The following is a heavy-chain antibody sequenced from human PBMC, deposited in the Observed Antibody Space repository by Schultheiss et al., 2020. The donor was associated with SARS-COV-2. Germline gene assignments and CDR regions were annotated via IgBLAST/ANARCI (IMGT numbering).Heavy chain of an antibody. CDR3: ARFIVVVVAATGDDAFDI. CDR1: GFTFSTYN. CDR2: ISTGSWTI. V-gene: IGHV3-48*04. D-gene: IGHD2-15*01. Sequence: GGSLRLSCSASGFTFSTYNMNWVRQAPGKGLEWVSYISTGSWTIYYADSVKGRFTISRDNAKNSLYLQMNSLRAEDTAVYYCARFIVVVVAATGDDAFDIWGQGTMVTVSS. J-gene: IGHJ3*02.